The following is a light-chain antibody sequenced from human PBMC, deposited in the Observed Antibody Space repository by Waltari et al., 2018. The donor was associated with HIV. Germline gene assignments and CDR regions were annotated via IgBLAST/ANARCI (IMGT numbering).Light chain of an antibody. J-gene: IGKJ1*01. Sequence: EIVLTQSPATLSLSPGERATLSCRASQSVSSYLAWYQQKPGQAPRLLIYDASNRAAGIPARFSGSGSGTDFILTISSLEPEDFAVYYCQQRFNWPPWTFGQGTKVEIK. CDR3: QQRFNWPPWT. CDR2: DAS. V-gene: IGKV3-11*01. CDR1: QSVSSY.